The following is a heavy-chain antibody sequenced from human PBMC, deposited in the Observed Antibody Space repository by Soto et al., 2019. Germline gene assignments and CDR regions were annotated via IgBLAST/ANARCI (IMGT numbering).Heavy chain of an antibody. Sequence: GASVKVSCKASGYTFTSYDINWVRQATGQGLEWMGWMNPNSGNTGYAQKFQGRVTMTRNTSISTAYMELSSLRSEDTAVYYCARVERVRFLEWLSHGYGMEVWGHGTTVNVSS. V-gene: IGHV1-8*01. CDR2: MNPNSGNT. CDR3: ARVERVRFLEWLSHGYGMEV. J-gene: IGHJ6*02. D-gene: IGHD3-3*01. CDR1: GYTFTSYD.